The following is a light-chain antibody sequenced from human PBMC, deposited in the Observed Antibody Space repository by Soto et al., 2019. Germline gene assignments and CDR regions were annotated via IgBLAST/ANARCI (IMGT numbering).Light chain of an antibody. CDR3: QVWNSNSDWV. CDR1: NIGSRS. Sequence: SYELTQPPSVSVAPGQTATVTCGGDNIGSRSVHWYKQRPGQAPVLVVYDDTNRPSGIPERFSGSNSGNTATLTISGVEDGDEADYYCQVWNSNSDWVFGGGTKLTVL. CDR2: DDT. J-gene: IGLJ3*02. V-gene: IGLV3-21*02.